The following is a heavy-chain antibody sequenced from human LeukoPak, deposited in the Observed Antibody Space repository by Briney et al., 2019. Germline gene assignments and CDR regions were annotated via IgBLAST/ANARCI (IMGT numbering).Heavy chain of an antibody. CDR2: INHSGST. CDR1: GGSFSGYY. J-gene: IGHJ4*02. CDR3: ARALGY. V-gene: IGHV4-34*01. Sequence: PSETLSLTCAVYGGSFSGYYWSWIRQPPGKGLEWIGEINHSGSTNYNPSLKSRVTISVDTSKNQFSLKLSSVTAADTAVYYCARALGYWGQGTLSPSPQ.